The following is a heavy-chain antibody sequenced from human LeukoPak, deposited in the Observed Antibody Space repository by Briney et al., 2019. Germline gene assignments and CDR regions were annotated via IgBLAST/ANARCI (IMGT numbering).Heavy chain of an antibody. V-gene: IGHV1-69*05. Sequence: ASVKVSCKASGGTFSSYAISWARQAPGQGLEWMGGIIPIFGTANYAQKFQGRVTITTDESTSTAYMELSSLRSDDTAVYYCATHNDFWSGYPNYYYYMDVWGKGTTVTVSS. J-gene: IGHJ6*03. D-gene: IGHD3-3*01. CDR1: GGTFSSYA. CDR3: ATHNDFWSGYPNYYYYMDV. CDR2: IIPIFGTA.